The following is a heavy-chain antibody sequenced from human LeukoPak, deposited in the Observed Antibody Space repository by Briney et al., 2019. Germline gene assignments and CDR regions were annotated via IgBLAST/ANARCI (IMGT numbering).Heavy chain of an antibody. CDR1: GFTFSSYA. CDR2: ISGSGGST. D-gene: IGHD1-26*01. Sequence: GGSLRLSCAASGFTFSSYAMSWVRQAPGKGLAWVSAISGSGGSTYYADSVKGRFTISRDNSKNTLYLQMNSLRAEDTAVYYGAKDSGSYPTGYLDLWGRGTLVTVSS. CDR3: AKDSGSYPTGYLDL. J-gene: IGHJ2*01. V-gene: IGHV3-23*01.